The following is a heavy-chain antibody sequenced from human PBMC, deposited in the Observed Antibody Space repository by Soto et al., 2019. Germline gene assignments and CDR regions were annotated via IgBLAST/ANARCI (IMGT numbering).Heavy chain of an antibody. V-gene: IGHV3-23*01. D-gene: IGHD6-19*01. CDR2: VSENGDYT. CDR1: GFVFSHYA. CDR3: ARRTAVRNFDY. J-gene: IGHJ4*02. Sequence: EVQLLESEGGLVQPGGSLTVSCAASGFVFSHYAMTWVRQAPGKGLEWVSTVSENGDYTSYADSVKGRFTISRDNSKNTVFVQMNSLRAEDTAVYYCARRTAVRNFDYWGQGTLVTVSS.